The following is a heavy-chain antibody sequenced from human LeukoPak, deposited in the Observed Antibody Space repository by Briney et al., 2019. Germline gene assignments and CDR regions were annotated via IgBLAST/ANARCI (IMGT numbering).Heavy chain of an antibody. Sequence: GASVKVSCKASGYTFTSYYMHWVRQAPGQGLEWMGIINPSGGSTSYAQKFQGRVTMTRDMSTSTVYMELSSLRSEDTAVYYCARDRGGIVVVAGSGLNWFDPWGQGTLVTVSS. CDR2: INPSGGST. J-gene: IGHJ5*02. V-gene: IGHV1-46*01. CDR1: GYTFTSYY. CDR3: ARDRGGIVVVAGSGLNWFDP. D-gene: IGHD2-15*01.